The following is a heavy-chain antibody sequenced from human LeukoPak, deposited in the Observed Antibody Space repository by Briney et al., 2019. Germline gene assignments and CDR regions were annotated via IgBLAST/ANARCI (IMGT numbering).Heavy chain of an antibody. V-gene: IGHV1-8*01. CDR3: VRGLVTRSLEWLMENFYYGMDV. CDR1: GYTFNSND. Sequence: ASVKVSCKASGYTFNSNDIHWVRQAPGQGLEWMGRMNPNSDNTGYAQKFQGRVTMTKNTAISTAYMERTSLRSADTAVYYCVRGLVTRSLEWLMENFYYGMDVWGQGTTVTVSS. D-gene: IGHD3-3*01. CDR2: MNPNSDNT. J-gene: IGHJ6*02.